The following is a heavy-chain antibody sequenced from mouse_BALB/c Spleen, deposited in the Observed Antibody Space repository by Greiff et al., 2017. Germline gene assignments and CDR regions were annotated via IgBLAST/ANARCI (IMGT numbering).Heavy chain of an antibody. CDR3: AREGGGYYGRAWFAY. CDR1: GYTFSSYW. J-gene: IGHJ3*01. V-gene: IGHV1-9*01. CDR2: ILPGSGST. Sequence: QVQLKQSGAELMKPGASVKISCKATGYTFSSYWIEWVKQRPGHGLEWIGEILPGSGSTNYNEKFKGKATFTADTSSNTAYMQLSSLTSEDSAVYYCAREGGGYYGRAWFAYWGQGTLVTVSA. D-gene: IGHD1-2*01.